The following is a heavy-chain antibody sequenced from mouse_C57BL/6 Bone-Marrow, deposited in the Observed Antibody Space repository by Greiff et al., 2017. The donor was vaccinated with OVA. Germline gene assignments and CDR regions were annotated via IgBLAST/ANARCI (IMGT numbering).Heavy chain of an antibody. D-gene: IGHD1-1*01. CDR1: GFNIKDDY. CDR3: TTDYYGSSYCWYFDV. CDR2: IDPENGDT. Sequence: VQLQQSGAELVRPGASVKLSCTASGFNIKDDYMHWVKQRPEQGLEWIGWIDPENGDTEYASKFQGKATITADTSSNTAYLQPSSLTSEDTAVYYCTTDYYGSSYCWYFDVWGAGTTVTVSS. V-gene: IGHV14-4*01. J-gene: IGHJ1*01.